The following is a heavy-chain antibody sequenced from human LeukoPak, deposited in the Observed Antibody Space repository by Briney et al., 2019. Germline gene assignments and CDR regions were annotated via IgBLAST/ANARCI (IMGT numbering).Heavy chain of an antibody. CDR1: GYTFTSYG. J-gene: IGHJ4*02. CDR3: AREGYCSTTNCYPHYFDY. Sequence: ASVKVSCKASGYTFTSYGISWVRQAPGQGLEWMGWISVYNGNTNYAQKLQGRVTMTTDTSTSTAYMELRSLSSDDTAVYYCAREGYCSTTNCYPHYFDYWGQGTLVTVSS. V-gene: IGHV1-18*01. D-gene: IGHD2-2*01. CDR2: ISVYNGNT.